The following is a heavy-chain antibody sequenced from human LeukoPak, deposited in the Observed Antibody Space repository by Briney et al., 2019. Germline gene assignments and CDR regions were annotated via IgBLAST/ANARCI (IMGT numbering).Heavy chain of an antibody. Sequence: GGSLRLSCAASGFTFSSYDMHWVRQATGEGLEWVSAIGTAGDTYYPGSVKGRFTISRENAKNSLYLQMNSLRAGDTAVYYCARGAVRGVTKYYFDYWGQGTLVTVSS. D-gene: IGHD3-10*01. CDR2: IGTAGDT. CDR3: ARGAVRGVTKYYFDY. CDR1: GFTFSSYD. J-gene: IGHJ4*02. V-gene: IGHV3-13*01.